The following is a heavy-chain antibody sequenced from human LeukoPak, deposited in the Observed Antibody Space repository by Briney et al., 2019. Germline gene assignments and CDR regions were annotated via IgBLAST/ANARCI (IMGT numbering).Heavy chain of an antibody. CDR2: IIPIFGTA. J-gene: IGHJ5*02. V-gene: IGHV1-69*01. CDR3: AREGGKLGYCSSTSCPNWFDP. Sequence: GSSVKASCKASGGTFSSYAISWVRQAPGQGLEWMGGIIPIFGTANYAQKFQGRVTITADESTSTAYMELSSLRSEDTAVYYCAREGGKLGYCSSTSCPNWFDPWGQGTLVTVSS. D-gene: IGHD2-2*01. CDR1: GGTFSSYA.